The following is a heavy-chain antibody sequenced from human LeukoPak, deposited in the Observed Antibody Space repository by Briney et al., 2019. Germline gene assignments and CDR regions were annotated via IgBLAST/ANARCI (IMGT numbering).Heavy chain of an antibody. J-gene: IGHJ4*02. CDR3: ARDSTMVRGAIIPTLDY. Sequence: SETLSLTCTVSGGSISSGGYYWSWIRQHPGTGLEWIGYIYYSGSTYYNPSLKSRVTISVDTSKNQFSLKLSSVTAADTAVYYCARDSTMVRGAIIPTLDYWGQGTLVTVSS. CDR2: IYYSGST. CDR1: GGSISSGGYY. D-gene: IGHD3-10*01. V-gene: IGHV4-31*03.